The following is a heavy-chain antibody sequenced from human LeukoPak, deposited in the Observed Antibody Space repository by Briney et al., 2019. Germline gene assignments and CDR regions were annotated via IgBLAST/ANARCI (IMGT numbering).Heavy chain of an antibody. CDR2: IYHSGST. V-gene: IGHV4-31*03. CDR1: GGSISSGGYY. CDR3: ARDLDY. Sequence: SETLSLTCTVSGGSISSGGYYWSWIRQHPGKGLEWIGEIYHSGSTNYNPSLKSRVTISLDKSKNQFSLKVNSLTAADTAVYYCARDLDYWGQGTLVTVSS. J-gene: IGHJ4*02.